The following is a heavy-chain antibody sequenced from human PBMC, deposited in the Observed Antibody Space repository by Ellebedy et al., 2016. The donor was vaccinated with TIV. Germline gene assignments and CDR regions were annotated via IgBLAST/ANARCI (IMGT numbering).Heavy chain of an antibody. J-gene: IGHJ4*02. CDR1: GFTFSSYA. CDR2: ISYDERNK. D-gene: IGHD3-10*01. CDR3: ARDRVAYYASGTYYSPHPGGY. Sequence: PGGSLRLSCAASGFTFSSYAMHWVRQAPGKGLEWVAVISYDERNKYYADSVKGRFTISRDNSKNTLYLQLNSLRAEDTAVYYCARDRVAYYASGTYYSPHPGGYWGQGTLVTVSS. V-gene: IGHV3-30*01.